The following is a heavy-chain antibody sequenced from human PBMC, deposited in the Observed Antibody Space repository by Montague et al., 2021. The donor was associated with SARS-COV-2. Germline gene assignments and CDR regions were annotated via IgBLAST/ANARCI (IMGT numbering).Heavy chain of an antibody. CDR2: IFYNGNT. V-gene: IGHV4-59*08. J-gene: IGHJ6*02. CDR3: GSGQAGDV. Sequence: SETLSLTCTVYGGPLSPFYWSWLRQPPGKGLEWIGYIFYNGNTRYNPSLKSRLTFSVDTSKNQFSLELRSVTAADAGVYYCGSGQAGDVGGQGTTVTVSS. CDR1: GGPLSPFY.